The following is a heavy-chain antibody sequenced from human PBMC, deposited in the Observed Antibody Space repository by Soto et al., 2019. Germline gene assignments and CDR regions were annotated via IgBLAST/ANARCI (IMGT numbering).Heavy chain of an antibody. CDR3: ARDFANYYDSSGYLDAGAFDI. J-gene: IGHJ3*02. Sequence: SETLSLTCTVSGGSISSGGYYWSWIRQHLGKGLEWIGYIYYSGSTYYNPSLKSRVTISVDTSKNQFSLKLSSVTAADTAVYYCARDFANYYDSSGYLDAGAFDIWGQGTMVTVSS. CDR2: IYYSGST. D-gene: IGHD3-22*01. V-gene: IGHV4-31*03. CDR1: GGSISSGGYY.